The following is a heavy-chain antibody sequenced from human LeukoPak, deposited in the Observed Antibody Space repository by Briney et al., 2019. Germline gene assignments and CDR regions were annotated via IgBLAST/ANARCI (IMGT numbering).Heavy chain of an antibody. Sequence: SETLSLTCTVSGGSISSYYWSWIRQPAGKGLEWIGRIYTSGSTNYNPSLKSRVTISVDTSKNQFSLKLSSVTAADTAVYYCAREVFKYYDSSGYSNPYFDYWGQGTLVTVSS. J-gene: IGHJ4*02. CDR2: IYTSGST. CDR3: AREVFKYYDSSGYSNPYFDY. V-gene: IGHV4-4*07. D-gene: IGHD3-22*01. CDR1: GGSISSYY.